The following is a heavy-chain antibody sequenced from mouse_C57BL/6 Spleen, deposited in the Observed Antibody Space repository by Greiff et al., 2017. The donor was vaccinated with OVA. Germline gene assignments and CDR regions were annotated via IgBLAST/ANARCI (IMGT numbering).Heavy chain of an antibody. CDR3: ARGRYYDSYYYAMDY. J-gene: IGHJ4*01. CDR1: GYTFTDYN. V-gene: IGHV1-22*01. Sequence: VQLQQSGPELVKPGASVKMSCKASGYTFTDYNMHWVKQSHGKSLEWIGYINPNNGGTSYNQKFKGKATLTVNKSSSTAYMELRSLTSEDSAVYYCARGRYYDSYYYAMDYWGQGTSVTVSS. D-gene: IGHD2-4*01. CDR2: INPNNGGT.